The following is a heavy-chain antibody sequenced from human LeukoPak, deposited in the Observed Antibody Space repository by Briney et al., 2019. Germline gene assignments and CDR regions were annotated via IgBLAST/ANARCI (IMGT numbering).Heavy chain of an antibody. V-gene: IGHV4-4*07. CDR1: GGSISSDY. Sequence: SETLSLTCTVSGGSISSDYWSWIRQPAGKGLEWIGRIYTTGSTNYSPSLKSRVTMSVDTSKNQFSLKLSSVTAADTAVYYCARDVKSRRRQWFGELSVYYYYYMDVWGKGTTVTVSS. CDR3: ARDVKSRRRQWFGELSVYYYYYMDV. CDR2: IYTTGST. D-gene: IGHD3-10*01. J-gene: IGHJ6*03.